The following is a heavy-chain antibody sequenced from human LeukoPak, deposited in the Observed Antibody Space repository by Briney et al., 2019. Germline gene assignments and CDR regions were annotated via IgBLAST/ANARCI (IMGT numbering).Heavy chain of an antibody. D-gene: IGHD3-10*01. CDR1: GFTFSSYS. Sequence: GGSLRLSCAASGFTFSSYSMNWVRQAPGKGLEWVSYISSSSSTIYYADSVKGRFTISRDNAKNSLYLQMNSLRAEDTAVYYCARDLLITMVRGVIDYYYGMDVWGQGTTVTVSS. J-gene: IGHJ6*02. CDR3: ARDLLITMVRGVIDYYYGMDV. V-gene: IGHV3-48*04. CDR2: ISSSSSTI.